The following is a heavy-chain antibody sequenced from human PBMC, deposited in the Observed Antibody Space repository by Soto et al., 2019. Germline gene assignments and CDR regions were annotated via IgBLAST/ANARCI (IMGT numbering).Heavy chain of an antibody. CDR2: ISGYGNSI. J-gene: IGHJ6*02. D-gene: IGHD4-17*01. Sequence: GGSLRLSCAASGFTFSSYNMNWVRQAPGKGLEWVSSISGYGNSIYYADSVRGRFSISRDNARKSLFLQMNNLRAEDTGVYFCASYGDYEDGMDVWGQGTTVTVSS. CDR3: ASYGDYEDGMDV. V-gene: IGHV3-21*03. CDR1: GFTFSSYN.